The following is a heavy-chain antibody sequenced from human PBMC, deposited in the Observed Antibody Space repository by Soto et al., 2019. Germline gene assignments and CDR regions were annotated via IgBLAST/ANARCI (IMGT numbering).Heavy chain of an antibody. CDR1: GYSFTRHW. V-gene: IGHV5-51*01. D-gene: IGHD2-15*01. CDR3: ARQDIVKATVRGVYFDS. Sequence: LGESLKISCKADGYSFTRHWIGWVRQVPGRGLEWVAVIYPADSDARYSPSFRGRGTISVDISINTVYLQWRSLKASDTAIYFCARQDIVKATVRGVYFDSWGQGTRVTVSS. CDR2: IYPADSDA. J-gene: IGHJ4*02.